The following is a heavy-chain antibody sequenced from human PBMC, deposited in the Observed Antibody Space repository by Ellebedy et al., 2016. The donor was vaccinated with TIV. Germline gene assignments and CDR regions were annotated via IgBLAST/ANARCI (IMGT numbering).Heavy chain of an antibody. J-gene: IGHJ4*02. CDR3: ATDLIVGATLLDY. CDR2: INPNSGGT. D-gene: IGHD1-26*01. CDR1: GYTFTGYY. Sequence: AVSVKVSCKASGYTFTGYYMHWVRQAPGQGLEWMGWINPNSGGTNYAQKFQGWVTMTRDTSISTAYMELSRLRSEDTAVYYCATDLIVGATLLDYWGQGTLVTVSS. V-gene: IGHV1-2*04.